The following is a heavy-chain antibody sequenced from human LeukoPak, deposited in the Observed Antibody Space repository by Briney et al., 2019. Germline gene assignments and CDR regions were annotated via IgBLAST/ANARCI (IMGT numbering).Heavy chain of an antibody. CDR1: GYSISSGYY. D-gene: IGHD5-18*01. J-gene: IGHJ4*02. CDR2: IYHSGST. Sequence: SETLSLTCTVSGYSISSGYYWGWIRQPPGKGLEWIGSIYHSGSTYYNPSLKSRVTISVDTSKNQFSLKLSSVTAADTAVYYCARGRGYSYGRVGDYWGQGTLVTVSS. V-gene: IGHV4-38-2*02. CDR3: ARGRGYSYGRVGDY.